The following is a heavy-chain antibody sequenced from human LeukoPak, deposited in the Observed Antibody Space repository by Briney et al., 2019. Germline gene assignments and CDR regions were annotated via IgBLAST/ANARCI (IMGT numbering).Heavy chain of an antibody. CDR3: ARVRPRPYYFDY. CDR2: ISSSSSYI. J-gene: IGHJ4*02. V-gene: IGHV3-21*04. CDR1: GFTFSSYS. Sequence: GGSLRLSCAASGFTFSSYSMNWVRQAPGKGLEWVSSISSSSSYIYYADSVKGRFTISRGNAKNSLYLQMNSLRAEDTAVYYCARVRPRPYYFDYWGQGTLVTVSS.